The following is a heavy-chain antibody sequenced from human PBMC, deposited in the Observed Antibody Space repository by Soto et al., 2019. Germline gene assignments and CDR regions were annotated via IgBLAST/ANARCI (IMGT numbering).Heavy chain of an antibody. Sequence: PSETLSLTCSVSGGSISSYYWSWIRQPPGKGLEWIGYIYYSGSTDYNPSLRSRVTISVDTSKTHFSLKLSSVTAADTGVYYCAYGESYEGYFDYWGQGALVTVS. J-gene: IGHJ4*02. D-gene: IGHD2-21*01. V-gene: IGHV4-59*01. CDR1: GGSISSYY. CDR2: IYYSGST. CDR3: AYGESYEGYFDY.